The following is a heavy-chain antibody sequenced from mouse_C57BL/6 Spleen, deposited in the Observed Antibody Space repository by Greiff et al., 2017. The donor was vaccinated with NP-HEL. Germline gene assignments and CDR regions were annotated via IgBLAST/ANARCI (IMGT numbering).Heavy chain of an antibody. Sequence: QVQLQQSGAELARPGASVKLSCKASGYTFTSYGISWVKQRTGQGLEWIGEIYPRSGNTYYNEKFKGKATLTADKSSSTAYMELRSLTSEDSAVYFCARGHGSSYDFDVWGTGTTVTVSS. J-gene: IGHJ1*03. CDR2: IYPRSGNT. CDR3: ARGHGSSYDFDV. CDR1: GYTFTSYG. V-gene: IGHV1-81*01. D-gene: IGHD1-1*01.